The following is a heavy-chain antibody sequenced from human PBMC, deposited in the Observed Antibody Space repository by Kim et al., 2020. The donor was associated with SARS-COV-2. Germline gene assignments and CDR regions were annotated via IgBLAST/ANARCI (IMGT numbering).Heavy chain of an antibody. Sequence: GGSLRLSCAASGFTFSGSALHWVRQASGKGLEWVGRIRSKANGYATAYAASLKGRFTISRDDSKNTAYLQMNSLKTEDTAVYYCTSVPGTTLAFWYAFDIWGQGTIVTVSS. CDR3: TSVPGTTLAFWYAFDI. CDR2: IRSKANGYAT. D-gene: IGHD1-1*01. V-gene: IGHV3-73*01. CDR1: GFTFSGSA. J-gene: IGHJ3*02.